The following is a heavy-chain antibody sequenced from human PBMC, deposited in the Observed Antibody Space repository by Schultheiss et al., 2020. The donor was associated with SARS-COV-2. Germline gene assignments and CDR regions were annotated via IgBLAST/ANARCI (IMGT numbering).Heavy chain of an antibody. Sequence: GGSLRLSCAASGFTFSNAWMSWVRQAPGKGLEWVGRIKSRPDGGTTDYAAPVKGRLTISRDDSKNTVYMQMNSLKTEDTAVYYCSTGRTFDIWGQGTMVTVSS. CDR1: GFTFSNAW. CDR2: IKSRPDGGTT. J-gene: IGHJ3*02. CDR3: STGRTFDI. V-gene: IGHV3-15*01.